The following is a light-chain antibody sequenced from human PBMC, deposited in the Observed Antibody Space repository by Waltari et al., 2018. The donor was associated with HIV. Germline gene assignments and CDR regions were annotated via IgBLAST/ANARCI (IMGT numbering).Light chain of an antibody. Sequence: QSALTQPRSVSGSPGQSVTISCTGTRSDVGGYNYVSWYPQHPGKAPKLMIYDVSKRPSGVPDRFSGSKSGNTASLTISGLQAEDEADYYCCSYAGSYVVFGGGTKLTV. CDR1: RSDVGGYNY. V-gene: IGLV2-11*01. J-gene: IGLJ2*01. CDR3: CSYAGSYVV. CDR2: DVS.